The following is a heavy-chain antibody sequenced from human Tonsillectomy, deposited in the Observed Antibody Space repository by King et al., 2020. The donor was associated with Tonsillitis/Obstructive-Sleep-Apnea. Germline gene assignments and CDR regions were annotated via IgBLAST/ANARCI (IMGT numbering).Heavy chain of an antibody. CDR3: ARPLETGMVDY. J-gene: IGHJ4*02. Sequence: PLQESGPGLVKPSETLSLTCTVSGGSISSSSDYWGWIRQTPGKGLEWIGSIYYSGSTYYNPSLKSRVTISVDTSKNQFSLKLSSVTAADTAVYYCARPLETGMVDYWGQGTLVTVSS. CDR2: IYYSGST. CDR1: GGSISSSSDY. D-gene: IGHD2-8*01. V-gene: IGHV4-39*01.